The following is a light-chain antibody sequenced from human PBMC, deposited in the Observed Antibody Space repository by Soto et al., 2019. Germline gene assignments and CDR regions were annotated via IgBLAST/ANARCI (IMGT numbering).Light chain of an antibody. CDR3: HQYSSSIT. J-gene: IGKJ4*01. V-gene: IGKV3-20*01. Sequence: EIVLTQSPGTLSLSPGERATLSCRASQSVSSNFLAWYQLRPGQAPRLLIYGTSSRATGIPDRFSGSGSGTDSTLTISRLEPEVFAVYFCHQYSSSITFGGGTKVEVK. CDR1: QSVSSNF. CDR2: GTS.